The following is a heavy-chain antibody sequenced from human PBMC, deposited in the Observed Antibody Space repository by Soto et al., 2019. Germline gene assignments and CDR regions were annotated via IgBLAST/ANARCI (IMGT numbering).Heavy chain of an antibody. J-gene: IGHJ6*02. Sequence: EVQLLESGGGLVQPGGSLRLSCAASGFTFSSCALSWVRQAPGKGRQCVSTISGNGVSTYYADSVKGRFTISRDNSRNTLYLQMKSLRAEDTAVYYCAKVQGSGSGLYYFYYYGMDVWGQGTTVTVSS. CDR1: GFTFSSCA. CDR3: AKVQGSGSGLYYFYYYGMDV. CDR2: ISGNGVST. D-gene: IGHD3-10*01. V-gene: IGHV3-23*01.